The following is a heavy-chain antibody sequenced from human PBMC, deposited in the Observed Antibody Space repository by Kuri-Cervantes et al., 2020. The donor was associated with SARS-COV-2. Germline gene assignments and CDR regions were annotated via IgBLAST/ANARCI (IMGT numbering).Heavy chain of an antibody. J-gene: IGHJ4*02. CDR2: ISYDGSNK. CDR3: AKDQSARYYDSSGLFDY. V-gene: IGHV3-30-3*01. Sequence: GESLKISCAASGFTFSTYAMHWVRQAPGKGLEWVAIISYDGSNKYFADSVKGRFTISRDNSKNTLYLQMNSLRAEDTAMYYCAKDQSARYYDSSGLFDYWGQGTLVTVSS. D-gene: IGHD3-22*01. CDR1: GFTFSTYA.